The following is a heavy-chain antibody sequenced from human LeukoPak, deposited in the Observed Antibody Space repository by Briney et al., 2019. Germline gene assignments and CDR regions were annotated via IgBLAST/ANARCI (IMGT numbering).Heavy chain of an antibody. CDR3: IRTRGRRGRDFDY. Sequence: PSETLSLTCTVSGGSISSSSYYWGWIRQPPGKGLEWIGSIYYSGSTYYNPSLKSRVTISVDTSKNQFTLKLSSVTAADTAVYYCIRTRGRRGRDFDYWGQGTLVTVSS. D-gene: IGHD3-16*01. V-gene: IGHV4-39*01. CDR1: GGSISSSSYY. J-gene: IGHJ4*02. CDR2: IYYSGST.